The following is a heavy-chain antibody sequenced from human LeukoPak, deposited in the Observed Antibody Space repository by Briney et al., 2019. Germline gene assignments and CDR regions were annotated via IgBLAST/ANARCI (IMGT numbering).Heavy chain of an antibody. J-gene: IGHJ4*02. V-gene: IGHV3-23*01. CDR1: GFIFSTYS. D-gene: IGHD2-2*01. CDR3: AKRVGSLPLDY. Sequence: PGGSLRLSCAASGFIFSTYSINWVRQAPGKGLEWVSAISGSGGSTYYADSVKGRFTISRDNSKNTLYLQMNSLRAEDTAVYYCAKRVGSLPLDYWGQGTLVTVSS. CDR2: ISGSGGST.